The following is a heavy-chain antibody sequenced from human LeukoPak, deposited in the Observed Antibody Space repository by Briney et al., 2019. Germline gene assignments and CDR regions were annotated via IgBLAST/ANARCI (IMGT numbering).Heavy chain of an antibody. CDR1: GGSFSDYY. D-gene: IGHD4-17*01. Sequence: PSETLSLTCAVYGGSFSDYYWSWIRQPPGKGLEWIGEINHSGSTNYNPSLKSRVTISVDTSKNQFSLKLSSVTAADTAVYYCARGPTDMTTVTTKSPFDYWGQGTLVTVSS. CDR3: ARGPTDMTTVTTKSPFDY. CDR2: INHSGST. J-gene: IGHJ4*02. V-gene: IGHV4-34*01.